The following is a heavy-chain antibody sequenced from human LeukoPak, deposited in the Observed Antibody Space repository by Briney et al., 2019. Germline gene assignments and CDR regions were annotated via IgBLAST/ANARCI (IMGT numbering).Heavy chain of an antibody. Sequence: GGSLRLSCTASGFTRGAWMTWVRQAPGKGLEWVANIREDGTEKNYVDSVKGRFTIPRDNAKNSLFLQMSNLRDDDTEIYYCARHVGISFWGQGTLVTVSS. CDR2: IREDGTEK. V-gene: IGHV3-7*01. CDR1: GFTRGAW. CDR3: ARHVGISF. D-gene: IGHD7-27*01. J-gene: IGHJ4*02.